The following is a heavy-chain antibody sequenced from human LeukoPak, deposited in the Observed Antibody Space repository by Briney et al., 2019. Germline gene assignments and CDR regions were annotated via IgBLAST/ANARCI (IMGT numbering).Heavy chain of an antibody. CDR1: GGSFSGYY. CDR2: INHSGST. J-gene: IGHJ4*02. V-gene: IGHV4-34*01. CDR3: ARVGNGYNYYFDY. D-gene: IGHD5-24*01. Sequence: SETLSLTCAVYGGSFSGYYWSWIRQPPGKGLEWIGEINHSGSTNYNPSLKSRVTISVDTSKNQFSLKLSSVTAADTAVYYCARVGNGYNYYFDYWGPGTLVTVSS.